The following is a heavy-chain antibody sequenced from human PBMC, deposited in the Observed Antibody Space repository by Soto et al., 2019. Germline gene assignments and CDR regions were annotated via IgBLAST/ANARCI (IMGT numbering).Heavy chain of an antibody. CDR3: ARGDRYYYDSSGSPAPDY. D-gene: IGHD3-22*01. V-gene: IGHV1-46*01. CDR2: INPSGGST. CDR1: GYTFTSYY. Sequence: GASVKVSCKASGYTFTSYYMHWVRQAPGQGLEWMGIINPSGGSTSYAQKFQGRVTMTRDTSTSTVYMELSSLRSEDTAVYYCARGDRYYYDSSGSPAPDYWGQGTLVTAPQ. J-gene: IGHJ4*02.